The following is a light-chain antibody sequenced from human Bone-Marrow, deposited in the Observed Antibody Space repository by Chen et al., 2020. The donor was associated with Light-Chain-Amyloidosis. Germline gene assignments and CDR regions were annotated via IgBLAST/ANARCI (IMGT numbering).Light chain of an antibody. CDR3: KQYGTSPLT. Sequence: EIVLTQSPGTLSLSPGEGANLSCRASQTISSNYLTWYQQNFGQAPRLLIYGSSSRATGIPDRFTGSGYGTDFTLTINRLEPEDFAMYYCKQYGTSPLTFGGGTKVEIK. J-gene: IGKJ4*01. CDR2: GSS. V-gene: IGKV3-20*01. CDR1: QTISSNY.